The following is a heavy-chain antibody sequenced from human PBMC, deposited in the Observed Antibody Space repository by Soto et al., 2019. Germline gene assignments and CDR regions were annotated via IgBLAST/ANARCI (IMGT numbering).Heavy chain of an antibody. CDR2: IYHSGST. J-gene: IGHJ4*02. Sequence: PSETLSLTCPVSGDSISSGGYYRCWIRQPPGKGLEWIGYIYHSGSTYYNPSLKSRVTISVDRSKNQFSLKLSSVTAADTAVYYCARGQVVAAQHWGQGTLVTVSS. CDR3: ARGQVVAAQH. D-gene: IGHD2-15*01. CDR1: GDSISSGGYY. V-gene: IGHV4-30-2*01.